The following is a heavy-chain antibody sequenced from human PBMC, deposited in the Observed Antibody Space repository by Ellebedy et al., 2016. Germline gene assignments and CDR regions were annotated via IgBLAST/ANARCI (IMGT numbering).Heavy chain of an antibody. J-gene: IGHJ6*02. CDR3: ARDGYAYATDV. CDR1: GFRISSYW. Sequence: GGSLRLSCAASGFRISSYWMTWVRQAPGKGLEWVANMNQDGSEIYYVDSVKGRFTISRDNAKDSLYLQMSSLRAQDTALYYCARDGYAYATDVWGQGTTVTVSS. CDR2: MNQDGSEI. D-gene: IGHD5-18*01. V-gene: IGHV3-7*01.